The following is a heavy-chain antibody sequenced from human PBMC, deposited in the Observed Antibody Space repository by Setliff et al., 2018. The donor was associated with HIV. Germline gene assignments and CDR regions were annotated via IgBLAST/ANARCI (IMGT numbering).Heavy chain of an antibody. CDR1: GYTFTSYG. D-gene: IGHD7-27*01. V-gene: IGHV1-18*01. J-gene: IGHJ4*02. CDR2: ISAYNGNT. Sequence: ASVKVSCKASGYTFTSYGISWVRQAPGQGLEWMGWISAYNGNTNYAQKLKGRVTMTTDTSTSTAYMEVRSLRSDDTAVYFCARQLSNSLDYWGQGTLVTVSS. CDR3: ARQLSNSLDY.